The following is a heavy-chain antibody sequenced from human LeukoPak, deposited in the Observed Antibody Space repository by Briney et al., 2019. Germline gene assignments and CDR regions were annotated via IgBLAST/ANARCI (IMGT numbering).Heavy chain of an antibody. CDR1: GGSISNNSYY. Sequence: SETLSLTCTVSGGSISNNSYYWGWIRQPPGKALEWIGSIYYSGSTLHNPSLMSRVTMSVDTSKNQFTLKLSSVTAADTAVYYCATHGGDGPGSSNFDYWGQGTLVTASS. CDR2: IYYSGST. D-gene: IGHD3-10*01. J-gene: IGHJ4*02. CDR3: ATHGGDGPGSSNFDY. V-gene: IGHV4-39*01.